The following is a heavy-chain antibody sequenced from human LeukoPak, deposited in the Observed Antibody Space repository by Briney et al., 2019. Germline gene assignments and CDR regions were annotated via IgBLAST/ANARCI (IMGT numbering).Heavy chain of an antibody. V-gene: IGHV3-23*01. Sequence: PGGSLRLSCAASGFTFSSYAMSWVRQAPGKGLEWVSAISGSGGSTYYADSVKGRFTISRDNSKNTLYLQMNSLRAEDTAVYHCAKDSPSTYYYGSGSYFVYWGQGTLVTVSS. D-gene: IGHD3-10*01. CDR2: ISGSGGST. CDR3: AKDSPSTYYYGSGSYFVY. CDR1: GFTFSSYA. J-gene: IGHJ4*02.